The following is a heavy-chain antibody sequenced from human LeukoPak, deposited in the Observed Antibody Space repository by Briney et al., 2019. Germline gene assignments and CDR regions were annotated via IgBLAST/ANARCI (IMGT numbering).Heavy chain of an antibody. CDR1: GFTFSSYG. J-gene: IGHJ4*02. CDR3: AKGWAAGTDY. V-gene: IGHV3-30*02. Sequence: GGSLRLSCAASGFTFSSYGMHWVRQAPGKGLEWVAFILYDGSNKYYADSVKGRFTISRDNSKNTLYLQMNSQRAEDTAVYYCAKGWAAGTDYWGQGTLVTVSS. CDR2: ILYDGSNK. D-gene: IGHD6-13*01.